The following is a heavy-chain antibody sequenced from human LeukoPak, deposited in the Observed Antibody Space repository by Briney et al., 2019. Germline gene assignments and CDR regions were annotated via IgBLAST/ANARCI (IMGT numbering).Heavy chain of an antibody. CDR1: GFTFGDYA. Sequence: HPGGSLRLSCTGSGFTFGDYAMSWFRQAPGKGLEWVGCIRSKTYGGTTEYAASVEGRFTMSRDDSQSIAYLQMNSLKTEDTAVYYCARDGSATYDPVYYWGQGNQVTVSS. J-gene: IGHJ4*02. CDR3: ARDGSATYDPVYY. V-gene: IGHV3-49*03. CDR2: IRSKTYGGTT. D-gene: IGHD5-12*01.